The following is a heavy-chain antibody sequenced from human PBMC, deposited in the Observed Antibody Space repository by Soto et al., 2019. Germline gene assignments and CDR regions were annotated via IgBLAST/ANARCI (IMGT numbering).Heavy chain of an antibody. CDR1: GYTFTSYG. CDR2: ISAYNGNT. V-gene: IGHV1-18*01. Sequence: ASVKVSCKASGYTFTSYGISWVRQAPGQGLEWMGWISAYNGNTNYAQKLQGRVTMTTDTSTSTAYMELRSLRSDDTAVYYCAREVLTVYAVTEVGAFDIWGQGTMVTVSS. J-gene: IGHJ3*02. D-gene: IGHD2-8*01. CDR3: AREVLTVYAVTEVGAFDI.